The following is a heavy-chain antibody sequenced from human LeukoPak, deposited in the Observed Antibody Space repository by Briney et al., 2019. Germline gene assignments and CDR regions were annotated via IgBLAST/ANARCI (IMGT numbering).Heavy chain of an antibody. CDR2: IRNKLYSGTT. V-gene: IGHV3-49*04. D-gene: IGHD1-20*01. CDR1: GFTFGDYT. CDR3: TNVYNWNSGRFDS. Sequence: GGSLRLSWTPSGFTFGDYTMSWVRQAPGKGLEWVGFIRNKLYSGTTEYAASAKGRFTISRDDSKSIAYLQMSSLKTDDTAVYYCTNVYNWNSGRFDSWGQGTLVTVSS. J-gene: IGHJ4*02.